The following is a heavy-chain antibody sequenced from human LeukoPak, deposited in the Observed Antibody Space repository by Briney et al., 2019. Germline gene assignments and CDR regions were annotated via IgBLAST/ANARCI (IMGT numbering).Heavy chain of an antibody. CDR1: GFRFSDFY. V-gene: IGHV3-11*04. CDR3: ARGLVNRGPGTYNSRDY. J-gene: IGHJ4*02. CDR2: ISSSGNAI. Sequence: GGSLRLSCAASGFRFSDFYMSWIRQAPGKGLERVSQISSSGNAIYYTDSVKGRFTISRDNGKNSLFLQMNSLRAEDTAVYYCARGLVNRGPGTYNSRDYWGQGTLIIVSS. D-gene: IGHD1-26*01.